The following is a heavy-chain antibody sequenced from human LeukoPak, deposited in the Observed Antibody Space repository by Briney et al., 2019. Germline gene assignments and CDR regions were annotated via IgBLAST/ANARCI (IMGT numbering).Heavy chain of an antibody. CDR2: IYYSGST. V-gene: IGHV4-59*12. J-gene: IGHJ4*02. CDR1: GGSISSYY. CDR3: ARGYDSSGTFGLDY. D-gene: IGHD3-22*01. Sequence: SETLSLTCTVSGGSISSYYWSWIRQPPGKGLEWIGYIYYSGSTNYNPSLKSRVTISVDTSKNQFSLKLSSVTAADTAVYYCARGYDSSGTFGLDYWGQGTLVTVSS.